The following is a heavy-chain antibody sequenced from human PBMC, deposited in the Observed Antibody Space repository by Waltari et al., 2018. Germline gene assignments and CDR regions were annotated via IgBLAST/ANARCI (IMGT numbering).Heavy chain of an antibody. Sequence: QVQLQESGPGLVKPSETLSLTCTVSGGSISNYYWSWIRQSPGKGLEWIGSIYYSGSTNYNPSLKSRVTISVDTSKNQFSLKLSSVTAADTAVYYCARRGGGAFDIWGQGTMVTVSS. J-gene: IGHJ3*02. CDR3: ARRGGGAFDI. CDR1: GGSISNYY. V-gene: IGHV4-59*08. D-gene: IGHD3-16*01. CDR2: IYYSGST.